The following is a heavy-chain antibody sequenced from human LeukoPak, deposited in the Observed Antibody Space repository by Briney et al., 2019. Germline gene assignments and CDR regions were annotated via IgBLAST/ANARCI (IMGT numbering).Heavy chain of an antibody. CDR2: IHSGGGGIP. CDR1: GFTFSDYY. J-gene: IGHJ4*02. Sequence: PGGSLRLSCAASGFTFSDYYMNWVRQAPGKGLEWVSVIHSGGGGIPYYADSVKGRFTISRDNSKNTIYLQMNSLRAEDTAVYFCARGGNWDLYYFDFWGQGTLVSVSS. CDR3: ARGGNWDLYYFDF. D-gene: IGHD7-27*01. V-gene: IGHV3-53*01.